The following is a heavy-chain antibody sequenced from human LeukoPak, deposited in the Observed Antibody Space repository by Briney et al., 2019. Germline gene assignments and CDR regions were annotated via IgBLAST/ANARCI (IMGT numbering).Heavy chain of an antibody. V-gene: IGHV3-23*01. Sequence: AGGSLRLSWAASGFNFSSYAMSWVRQAPGKGLEWVSTISGSGGSTYYADSVKGRFTISRDNSKNTLYLQMNSLRPEDTAVYYCAKDPGLEWLRSGAFDIWGQGTMVTVSS. J-gene: IGHJ3*02. D-gene: IGHD5-12*01. CDR1: GFNFSSYA. CDR2: ISGSGGST. CDR3: AKDPGLEWLRSGAFDI.